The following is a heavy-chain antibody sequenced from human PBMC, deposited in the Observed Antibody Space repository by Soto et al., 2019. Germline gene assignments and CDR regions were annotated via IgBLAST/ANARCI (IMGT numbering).Heavy chain of an antibody. J-gene: IGHJ6*02. Sequence: KPSETLSLTCTVSGGSISSGGYYWSWIRQHPGKGLEWIGYIYYSGSTYYNPSLKSRVTISVDTPKNQFSLKLSSVTAADTAVYYCARSTSSGSYYSDLYYYYGMDVWGQGTTVTVSS. CDR3: ARSTSSGSYYSDLYYYYGMDV. D-gene: IGHD3-10*01. CDR1: GGSISSGGYY. V-gene: IGHV4-31*03. CDR2: IYYSGST.